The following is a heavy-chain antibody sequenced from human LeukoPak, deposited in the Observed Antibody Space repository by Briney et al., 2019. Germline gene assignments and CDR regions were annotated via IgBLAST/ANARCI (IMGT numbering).Heavy chain of an antibody. D-gene: IGHD3-10*01. CDR2: ISGDSYDT. V-gene: IGHV1-18*01. CDR1: GYTFRNYV. CDR3: ARNRTGTFDF. Sequence: ASVKVSCKASGYTFRNYVINWVRQAPGQGLEWMGWISGDSYDTKYEQKLQGRVTMTTDTSTSTAYMELRSLRSDDTAVYYCARNRTGTFDFWGQGTLVTVSS. J-gene: IGHJ4*02.